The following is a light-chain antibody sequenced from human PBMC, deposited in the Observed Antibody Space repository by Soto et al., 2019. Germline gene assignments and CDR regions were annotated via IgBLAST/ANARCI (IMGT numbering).Light chain of an antibody. J-gene: IGLJ2*01. CDR3: CSYAGSSTLI. CDR1: SSDVGSYNL. V-gene: IGLV2-23*01. Sequence: QSALTQPASVSASPGQSITISCTGTSSDVGSYNLVSWYQQHPGKVPKLMIYEASKRPSGVSNRFSGPKSGNTASLTISGLQTEDEADYYCCSYAGSSTLIFGGGTKLTVL. CDR2: EAS.